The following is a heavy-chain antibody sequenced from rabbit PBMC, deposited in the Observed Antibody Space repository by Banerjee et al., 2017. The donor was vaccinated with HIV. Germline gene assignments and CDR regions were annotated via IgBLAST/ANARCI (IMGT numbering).Heavy chain of an antibody. V-gene: IGHV1S45*01. CDR2: IYAGDGNT. J-gene: IGHJ4*01. Sequence: QEQLKETGGGLVQPGGSLTPTCTASGFSFSSSSYMCWVRQAPGKGLEWIACIYAGDGNTYYASWAKGRFTISKTSSTTVTLQMTSLTAADTATYFCARANSSGYYFNLWGPGTLVTVS. CDR3: ARANSSGYYFNL. CDR1: GFSFSSSSY. D-gene: IGHD1-1*01.